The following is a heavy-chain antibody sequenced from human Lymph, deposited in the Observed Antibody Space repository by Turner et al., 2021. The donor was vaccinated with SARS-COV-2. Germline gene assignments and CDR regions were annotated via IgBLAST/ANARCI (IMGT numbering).Heavy chain of an antibody. CDR2: FDPEDEET. V-gene: IGHV1-24*01. CDR1: GYTLTELS. CDR3: ATLKSNWKILTGRYYFDF. Sequence: QVPLVQSGAEVKKPGASVQVSCKVSGYTLTELSIHWVRQAPGKGLEWMGGFDPEDEETIYAQKFQGRVTMTEDTSTDTAYMELSSLRSEDTAVYYCATLKSNWKILTGRYYFDFWGQGTLVTVSS. J-gene: IGHJ4*02. D-gene: IGHD1-1*01.